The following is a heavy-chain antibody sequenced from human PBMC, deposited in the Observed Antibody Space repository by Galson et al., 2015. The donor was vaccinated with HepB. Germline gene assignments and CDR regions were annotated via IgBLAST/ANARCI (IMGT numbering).Heavy chain of an antibody. CDR3: ARVVGTEYYYDRSGPFDY. CDR1: GFTFSSYS. CDR2: ISYDGSNK. Sequence: SLRLSCAASGFTFSSYSMHWVRQAPGKGLEWVAVISYDGSNKYYADSVKGRLTISRDNSKNTLYLQMNSLRAEDTAVYYCARVVGTEYYYDRSGPFDYWGQGTLVTVSS. V-gene: IGHV3-30*04. D-gene: IGHD3-22*01. J-gene: IGHJ4*02.